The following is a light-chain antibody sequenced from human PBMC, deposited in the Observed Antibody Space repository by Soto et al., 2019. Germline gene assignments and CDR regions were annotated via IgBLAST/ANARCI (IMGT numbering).Light chain of an antibody. CDR1: QSISDS. CDR3: QQFNNFPIT. V-gene: IGKV1-5*01. J-gene: IGKJ4*01. Sequence: DIQMTQSPSTLSASVGDRVTITCRASQSISDSLACYQQKPGKAPDLLISDASSLERGVPSRFSGSGSGTEFTLTISSMQPDDFATYYCQQFNNFPITFGGGTKVDIK. CDR2: DAS.